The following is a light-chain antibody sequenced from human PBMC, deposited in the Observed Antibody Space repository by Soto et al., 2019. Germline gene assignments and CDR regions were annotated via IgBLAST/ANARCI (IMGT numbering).Light chain of an antibody. J-gene: IGKJ3*01. V-gene: IGKV1-5*01. CDR2: DAS. CDR1: QSISSW. Sequence: DIQMTQSPSTLSASVGDRVTITCRASQSISSWLAWYQQKPGKAPKLLIYDASSVESGVPSRFSGSGSGTEVTLTISSLQPDDFATYACQQYNSYPFTFGPGTKVDIK. CDR3: QQYNSYPFT.